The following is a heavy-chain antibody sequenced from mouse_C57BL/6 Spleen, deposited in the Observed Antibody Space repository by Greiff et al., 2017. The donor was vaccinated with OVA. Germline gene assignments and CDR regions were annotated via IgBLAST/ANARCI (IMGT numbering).Heavy chain of an antibody. J-gene: IGHJ1*03. CDR2: IHPNSGST. CDR1: GYTFTSYW. Sequence: VQLQQPGAELVKPGASVKLSCKASGYTFTSYWMHWVKQRPGQGLEWIGMIHPNSGSTNYNEKFKSKATLTVDKSSSTAYMQLSSLTSEDSAVYYGARVDYGSSYVKYFDVWGTGTTVTVSS. V-gene: IGHV1-64*01. D-gene: IGHD1-1*01. CDR3: ARVDYGSSYVKYFDV.